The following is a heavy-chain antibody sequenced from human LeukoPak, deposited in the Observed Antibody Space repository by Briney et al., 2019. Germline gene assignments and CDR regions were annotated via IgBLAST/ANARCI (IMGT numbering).Heavy chain of an antibody. D-gene: IGHD1-26*01. Sequence: GESLKISCKGSGYSFTTFWIGWVRQMPGKGLEWLGIIYPGDSDTRYSPSFQGQVTISADKSISTAYLRWSSLKASDTAMYYCARLHSEGATQQPLDYWGQGTLVTVSS. CDR1: GYSFTTFW. CDR3: ARLHSEGATQQPLDY. J-gene: IGHJ4*02. V-gene: IGHV5-51*01. CDR2: IYPGDSDT.